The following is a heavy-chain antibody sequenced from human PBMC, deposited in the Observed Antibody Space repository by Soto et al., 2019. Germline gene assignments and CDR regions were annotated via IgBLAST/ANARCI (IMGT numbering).Heavy chain of an antibody. CDR3: ARSWNDAFDI. V-gene: IGHV4-59*01. D-gene: IGHD1-1*01. Sequence: SETLSLTCTVSGDSITSYYWNWIRQPPGKGLEWIGYIYYSGSTNYNPSLKSRVTISVDTSKNQFSLKLSSVTAADTAVYYCARSWNDAFDIWGQGTMVTVSS. J-gene: IGHJ3*02. CDR1: GDSITSYY. CDR2: IYYSGST.